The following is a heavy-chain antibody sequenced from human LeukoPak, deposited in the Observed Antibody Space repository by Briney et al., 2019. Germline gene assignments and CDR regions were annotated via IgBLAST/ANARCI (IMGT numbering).Heavy chain of an antibody. J-gene: IGHJ5*02. CDR3: ARHEYSGSYYGLSWFDP. V-gene: IGHV4-38-2*01. CDR1: GYSISSGYY. CDR2: IYYSGST. Sequence: KPSETLSLTCAVSGYSISSGYYWGWIRQPPGKGLEWIASIYYSGSTYYNPSLKSRVTISVDTSKNQLSLKLSSLTAADTAVYYCARHEYSGSYYGLSWFDPWGQGTLVTVSS. D-gene: IGHD1-26*01.